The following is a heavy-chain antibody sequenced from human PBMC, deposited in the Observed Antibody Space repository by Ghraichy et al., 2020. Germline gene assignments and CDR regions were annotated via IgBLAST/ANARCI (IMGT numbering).Heavy chain of an antibody. CDR2: IYRQGGS. J-gene: IGHJ4*02. V-gene: IGHV3-53*01. D-gene: IGHD2/OR15-2a*01. CDR1: DFTVANNY. Sequence: GGSLRLSCAATDFTVANNYVSWVRQAPGKGLEWVSTIYRQGGSEYIAAVKGRFTISSDSSKNTVSLQMNSQRDEDTAVYYCVLGDYWRGFRCGQVTLVSVSS. CDR3: VLGDYWRGFR.